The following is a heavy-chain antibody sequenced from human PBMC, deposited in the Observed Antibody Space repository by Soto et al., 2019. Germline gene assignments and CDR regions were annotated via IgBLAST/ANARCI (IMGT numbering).Heavy chain of an antibody. Sequence: DVQLVETGGGLIQPGGSLRLSCAASGFIVSSSYMSWVRQAPGKGLEWVSVIYSDGRTYYADSVKGRFTISRDNSKNTLYLQMTSLSAEDTAVYYCARFSGWYGQCYFDCWGQGTLVTVSS. CDR1: GFIVSSSY. V-gene: IGHV3-53*02. CDR2: IYSDGRT. D-gene: IGHD6-13*01. CDR3: ARFSGWYGQCYFDC. J-gene: IGHJ4*02.